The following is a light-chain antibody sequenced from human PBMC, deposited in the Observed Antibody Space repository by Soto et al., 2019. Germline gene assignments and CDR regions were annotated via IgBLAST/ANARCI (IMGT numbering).Light chain of an antibody. Sequence: YELTQPPSVSVAPGKTARITCGGNNIGSKSVHWYQQKPGQAPVLVIYYDNDRPSGIPERFSGSNSGNTATLTISRVEAGDEADYYCQVWDSSSDHVVFGGGTKLTVL. CDR3: QVWDSSSDHVV. CDR1: NIGSKS. V-gene: IGLV3-21*04. CDR2: YDN. J-gene: IGLJ2*01.